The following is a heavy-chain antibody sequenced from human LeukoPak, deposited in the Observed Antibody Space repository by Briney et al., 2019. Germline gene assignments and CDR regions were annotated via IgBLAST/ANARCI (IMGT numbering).Heavy chain of an antibody. Sequence: GGSLRLSCAASGFTFSSYAMSWVRQAPGKGLEWVSAISGSGGSTYYADSVKGRFTISRDNSKNTLDLQMNSLRAEDTAVYYCAKTRGFWSGYTDYWGQGTLVTVSS. CDR2: ISGSGGST. J-gene: IGHJ4*02. V-gene: IGHV3-23*01. CDR3: AKTRGFWSGYTDY. D-gene: IGHD3-3*01. CDR1: GFTFSSYA.